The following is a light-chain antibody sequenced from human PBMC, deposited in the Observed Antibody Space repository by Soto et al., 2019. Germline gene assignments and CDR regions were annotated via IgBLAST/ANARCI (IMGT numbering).Light chain of an antibody. CDR2: EAS. CDR3: QQSYNTPRT. J-gene: IGKJ1*01. CDR1: QGIRTH. Sequence: EIPMTQSPSSLSASVGDRGNMXCRASQGIRTHLTWYQQKPGKAPKALIYEASSLQTGVPSRFSGSGSGTDFTRTITSRQPEDFATYYCQQSYNTPRTFGQGTKVDIK. V-gene: IGKV1-39*01.